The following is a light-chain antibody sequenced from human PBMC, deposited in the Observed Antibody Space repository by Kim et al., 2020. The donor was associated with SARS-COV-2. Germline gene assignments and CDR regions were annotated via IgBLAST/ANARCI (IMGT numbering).Light chain of an antibody. CDR2: EVS. CDR1: SSDVGNYNG. Sequence: GQSITISCSGTSSDVGNYNGVSWYQQHPGKAPKVMIYEVSKRPSGVSNRFSGSKSGNTASLTISGLQAEDEADYYCCSYVIGGTYVFGTGTKVTVL. V-gene: IGLV2-23*02. CDR3: CSYVIGGTYV. J-gene: IGLJ1*01.